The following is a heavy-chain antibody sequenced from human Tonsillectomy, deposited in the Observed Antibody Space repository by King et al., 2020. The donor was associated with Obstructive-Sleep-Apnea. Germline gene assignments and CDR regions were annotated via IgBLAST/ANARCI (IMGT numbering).Heavy chain of an antibody. CDR1: GFTLDDYA. CDR2: ISWDGSGI. D-gene: IGHD1-26*01. V-gene: IGHV3-43D*03. Sequence: EVQLVESGGVVVQPGGSLRLSCAASGFTLDDYAMHWVRQAPGKGLEWVSLISWDGSGIFYGDSVKGRFTISRDNSKNSLYLQMNSLRAEDTALYYCARDSHPYSGSYYDYWGQGTLVTVSS. J-gene: IGHJ4*02. CDR3: ARDSHPYSGSYYDY.